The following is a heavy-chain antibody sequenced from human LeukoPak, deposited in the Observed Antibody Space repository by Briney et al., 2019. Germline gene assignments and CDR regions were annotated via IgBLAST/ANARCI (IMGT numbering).Heavy chain of an antibody. Sequence: ASVKVSCKVSVCTLTELSMHWVRQAPGKGLEWMGGFDPEDGETIYAQKFQGRVTMTEDTSTDTAYMELSSLRSEDTAVYYCATAEIRDDYVWGSYRYVYFDYWGQGTLVTVSS. D-gene: IGHD3-16*02. CDR2: FDPEDGET. J-gene: IGHJ4*02. CDR3: ATAEIRDDYVWGSYRYVYFDY. V-gene: IGHV1-24*01. CDR1: VCTLTELS.